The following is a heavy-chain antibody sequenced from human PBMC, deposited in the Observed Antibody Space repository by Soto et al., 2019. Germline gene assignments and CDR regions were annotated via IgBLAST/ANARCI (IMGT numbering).Heavy chain of an antibody. CDR1: GGSISSGGYS. J-gene: IGHJ4*02. CDR2: IYHSGST. V-gene: IGHV4-30-2*01. CDR3: ATVPDY. Sequence: SETLSLTCAVSGGSISSGGYSWGWIRQPPGKGLEWIGYIYHSGSTYYNPSLKSRVTISVDRSKNQFSLKLSSVTAADTAVYYCATVPDYWGQGTLVPVSP.